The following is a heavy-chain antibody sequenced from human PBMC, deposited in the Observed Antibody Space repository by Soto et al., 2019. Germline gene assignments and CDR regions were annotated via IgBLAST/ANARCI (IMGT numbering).Heavy chain of an antibody. CDR1: GGTFSSYA. CDR2: IIPIFGTA. V-gene: IGHV1-69*06. D-gene: IGHD3-10*01. CDR3: ARGRMGRGYTTLDY. J-gene: IGHJ4*02. Sequence: QVQLVPSGAEVKNPGSSVKVSCKASGGTFSSYAISWVRPAPGQGLEWMGGIIPIFGTANYPLNFQGRATITVANSTSTGYMELRSLRSKDTAVYYCARGRMGRGYTTLDYWGQGSLVTVSS.